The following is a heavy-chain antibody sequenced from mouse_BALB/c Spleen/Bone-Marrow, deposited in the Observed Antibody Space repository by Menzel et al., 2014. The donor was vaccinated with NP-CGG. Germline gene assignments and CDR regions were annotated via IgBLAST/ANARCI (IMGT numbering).Heavy chain of an antibody. J-gene: IGHJ3*01. Sequence: QVQLQQSGAELVKPGASVKLSCKASGFTFTNYWMHWVKQRPGQGLEWIGEIDPSDSYIQYNQKFNGKATLTVDKSSSPAYMRLSRLTSEDYAVYVCALYGSRSEVAYGGQGTLVTVSA. CDR2: IDPSDSYI. CDR3: ALYGSRSEVAY. V-gene: IGHV1-69*02. D-gene: IGHD1-1*01. CDR1: GFTFTNYW.